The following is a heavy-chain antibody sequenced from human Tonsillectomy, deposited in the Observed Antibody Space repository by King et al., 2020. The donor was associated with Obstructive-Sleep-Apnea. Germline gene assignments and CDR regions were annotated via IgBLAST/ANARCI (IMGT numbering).Heavy chain of an antibody. J-gene: IGHJ3*02. CDR1: GGSISSSSYY. D-gene: IGHD3-3*01. V-gene: IGHV4-39*07. CDR3: AGFYYDFWSGYYESAFDI. CDR2: IYYSGST. Sequence: QLQESGPGLVKPSETLSLTCTVSGGSISSSSYYWGWIRQPPGKGLEWIGNIYYSGSTYYNPSLKSRVTISVDTSKNQFSLKLNSVTAADTAVYYCAGFYYDFWSGYYESAFDIWGQGTMVTVSS.